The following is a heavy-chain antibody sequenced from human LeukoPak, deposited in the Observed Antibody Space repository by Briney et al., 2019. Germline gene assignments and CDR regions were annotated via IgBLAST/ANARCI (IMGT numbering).Heavy chain of an antibody. CDR2: INHSGST. CDR3: ASRQLWLRRGWFDP. D-gene: IGHD5-18*01. CDR1: GGSFSGYY. V-gene: IGHV4-34*01. J-gene: IGHJ5*02. Sequence: SETLSLTCAVYGGSFSGYYWSWLRQPPGKGLEWIGEINHSGSTNYNPSLKSRVTISVDTSKNQFSLKLSSVTAADTAVYYCASRQLWLRRGWFDPWGQGTLVTVSS.